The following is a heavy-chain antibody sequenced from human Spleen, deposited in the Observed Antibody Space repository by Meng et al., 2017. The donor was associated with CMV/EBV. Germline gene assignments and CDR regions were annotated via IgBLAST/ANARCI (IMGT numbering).Heavy chain of an antibody. CDR1: GYSFTSYW. V-gene: IGHV1-2*02. CDR2: VNPHSGGT. CDR3: ARMYYYGSGSYYESNFDY. Sequence: KISCKGSGYSFTSYWIGWVRQAPGQGLEWMGWVNPHSGGTDYAQKFQGRVTMTRDTSISTAYMELSSLRSDDTAVYFCARMYYYGSGSYYESNFDYWGQGTLVTVSS. J-gene: IGHJ4*02. D-gene: IGHD3-10*01.